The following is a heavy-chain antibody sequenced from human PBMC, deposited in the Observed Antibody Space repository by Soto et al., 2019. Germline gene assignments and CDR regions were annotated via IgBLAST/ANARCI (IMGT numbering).Heavy chain of an antibody. CDR1: GASINSSTYY. CDR3: ARLKIDAYVWGSSLTLYYFDW. D-gene: IGHD3-16*01. Sequence: PSETLSLTCTVSGASINSSTYYWGWIRQPPGKGPEWIGNVHYSGRTHYNSSLMSRVTVSGDTSKNQFSLKLSSVTAADTAVYYCARLKIDAYVWGSSLTLYYFDWWGQGILVTVSS. CDR2: VHYSGRT. V-gene: IGHV4-39*01. J-gene: IGHJ4*02.